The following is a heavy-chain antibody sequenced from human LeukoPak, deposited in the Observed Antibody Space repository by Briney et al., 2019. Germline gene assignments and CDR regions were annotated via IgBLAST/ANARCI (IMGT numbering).Heavy chain of an antibody. J-gene: IGHJ4*02. CDR2: INPNSGGT. CDR1: GYTFTGYY. V-gene: IGHV1-2*02. CDR3: AREQPSYYYDKGFDY. Sequence: GASVKVSCKASGYTFTGYYMHWVRQAPGQGLEWIGWINPNSGGTNYAQKFQGRVTMTRDTSISTAYMELSRLRSDDTAVYYCAREQPSYYYDKGFDYWGQGTLVTVSS. D-gene: IGHD3-22*01.